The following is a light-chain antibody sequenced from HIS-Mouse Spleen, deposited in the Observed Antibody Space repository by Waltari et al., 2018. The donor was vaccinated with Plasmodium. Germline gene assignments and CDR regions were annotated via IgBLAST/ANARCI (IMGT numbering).Light chain of an antibody. V-gene: IGLV3-10*01. CDR3: YSTDSSGNHRV. J-gene: IGLJ3*02. CDR1: ALPNKY. CDR2: EDS. Sequence: SSALTQPPSVSVSPGQTARITCSEAALPNKYAYWYQQKSGHTPVLVIYEDSKRPSGIPERFSGSSSGTMATLTISGAQVEDEADYYCYSTDSSGNHRVFGGGTKLTVL.